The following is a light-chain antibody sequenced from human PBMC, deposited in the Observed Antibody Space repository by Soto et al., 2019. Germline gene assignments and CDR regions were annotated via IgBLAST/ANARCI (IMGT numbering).Light chain of an antibody. J-gene: IGKJ1*01. V-gene: IGKV1-8*01. CDR2: AAS. Sequence: AIRMTQSPSSLSASTGDRVTITCRASQGISSYLAWYQQKPGKAPKLLIYAASTLQSGVPSRFSGSGSGTDFTLTISGLQSGDFATYYCQQYYSYPWTFGQGTKVDIK. CDR1: QGISSY. CDR3: QQYYSYPWT.